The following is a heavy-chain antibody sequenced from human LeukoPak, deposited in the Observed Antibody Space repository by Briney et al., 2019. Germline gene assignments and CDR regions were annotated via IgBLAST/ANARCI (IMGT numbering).Heavy chain of an antibody. V-gene: IGHV3-30*04. CDR3: ARDRGYCSGGSCYSAFDY. CDR2: ISYDGSDK. Sequence: GGSLRLSCAASGFTLSRYDMHWVRQAPGKGLEWVGIISYDGSDKYYADSVKGRFTISRDNSKNTLYVQMNSLGPEDTALYYCARDRGYCSGGSCYSAFDYWGQGTLVTVSS. J-gene: IGHJ4*02. D-gene: IGHD2-15*01. CDR1: GFTLSRYD.